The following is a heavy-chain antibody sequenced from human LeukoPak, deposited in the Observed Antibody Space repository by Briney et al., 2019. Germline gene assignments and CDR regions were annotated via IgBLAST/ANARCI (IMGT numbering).Heavy chain of an antibody. CDR3: ATPLFWQWLVRGARGGKGIIDY. V-gene: IGHV4-39*07. CDR2: IYYSGST. Sequence: SETLSLTCTVSGGTISSSSYYWGWIRQPPGKGLEWIGSIYYSGSTYYNPSLKSRVTISVDTSKNQFSLKLSSVTAADTAVYYCATPLFWQWLVRGARGGKGIIDYWGQGTLVTVSS. CDR1: GGTISSSSYY. J-gene: IGHJ4*02. D-gene: IGHD6-19*01.